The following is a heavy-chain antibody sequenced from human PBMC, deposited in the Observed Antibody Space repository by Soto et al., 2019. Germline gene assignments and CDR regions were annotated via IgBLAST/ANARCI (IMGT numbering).Heavy chain of an antibody. CDR3: ARENDPYGFDL. CDR1: GYSFDSYA. J-gene: IGHJ3*01. V-gene: IGHV1-18*01. CDR2: IGSGDT. Sequence: QVQLVRSGATQEKPGASVKVSCEAFGYSFDSYAYSWVRQAPGQGLEWMGRIGSGDTNYVQKLQGRVTMTTDTSTNTAYMELRSLRSDDTALYYCARENDPYGFDLWGQGTMVTVSS.